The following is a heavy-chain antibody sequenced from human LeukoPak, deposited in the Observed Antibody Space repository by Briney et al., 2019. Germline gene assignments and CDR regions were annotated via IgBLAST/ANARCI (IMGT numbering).Heavy chain of an antibody. CDR1: GFTFSSYS. J-gene: IGHJ4*02. V-gene: IGHV3-48*01. Sequence: GGSLRLSCAAPGFTFSSYSMNWVRQAPGKGPEWVSYISSSSSTIYYADSVKGRFTISRDNAKNSLYLQMNSLRAEDTAVYYCARGPGYRLDYWGQGTLVTVSS. CDR3: ARGPGYRLDY. D-gene: IGHD5-18*01. CDR2: ISSSSSTI.